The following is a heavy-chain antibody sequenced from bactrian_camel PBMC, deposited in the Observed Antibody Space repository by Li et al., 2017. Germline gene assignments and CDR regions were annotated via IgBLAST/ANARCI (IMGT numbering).Heavy chain of an antibody. V-gene: IGHV3S53*01. CDR1: GVAVRDIN. CDR2: LKIYGMT. CDR3: AADFFARDYALLADSYDN. J-gene: IGHJ4*01. D-gene: IGHD4*01. Sequence: HVQLVESGGGSVLAGGSLRLSCTTSGVAVRDINMAWFRQAPGKEREGVAALKIYGMTIYADSVKGRFTIFKDNAKNILYLQINSLKPEDTALYSCAADFFARDYALLADSYDNWGQGTQVTVS.